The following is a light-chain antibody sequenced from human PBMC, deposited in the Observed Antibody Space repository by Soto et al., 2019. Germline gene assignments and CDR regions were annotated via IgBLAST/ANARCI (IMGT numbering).Light chain of an antibody. Sequence: EIVLTQSPGTLSLSPGERATLSCRASQSVTSSYLAWYQQKPGQAPRLLISGASSRATDVPDRFSGSGSGTDFTLTINRLEPEDFAVYYCQQYGSSPRTFGQGTKVDIK. CDR1: QSVTSSY. J-gene: IGKJ1*01. CDR2: GAS. CDR3: QQYGSSPRT. V-gene: IGKV3-20*01.